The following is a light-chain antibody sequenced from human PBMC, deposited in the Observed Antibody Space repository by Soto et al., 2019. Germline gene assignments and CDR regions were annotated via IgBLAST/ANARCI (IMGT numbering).Light chain of an antibody. CDR1: QTVNDW. CDR2: QVS. V-gene: IGKV1-5*03. CDR3: QHYNSYSGT. Sequence: DIQMTQSPSTLSASVGDRVTITCRASQTVNDWLAWYQQKPGKAPNLLIYQVSNLESGVPSRFSGSGSGTEFTLTISSLQPDEFATYYCQHYNSYSGTFGQGIKVEV. J-gene: IGKJ1*01.